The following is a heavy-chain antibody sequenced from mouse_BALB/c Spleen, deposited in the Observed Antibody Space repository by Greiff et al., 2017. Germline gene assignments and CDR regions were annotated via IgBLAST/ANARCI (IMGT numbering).Heavy chain of an antibody. J-gene: IGHJ4*01. D-gene: IGHD2-4*01. CDR1: GFTFSDYY. CDR3: ARGYDSAMDY. Sequence: EVHLVESGGGLVKPGGSLKLSCAASGFTFSDYYMYWVRQTPEKRLEWVATISDGGSYTYYPDSVKGRFTISRDNAKNNLYLQMSSLKSEDTAMYYCARGYDSAMDYWGQGTSVTVSS. CDR2: ISDGGSYT. V-gene: IGHV5-4*02.